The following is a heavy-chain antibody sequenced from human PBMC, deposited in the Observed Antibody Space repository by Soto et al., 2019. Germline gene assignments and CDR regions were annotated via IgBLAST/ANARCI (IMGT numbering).Heavy chain of an antibody. J-gene: IGHJ5*02. Sequence: GGSLRLSCTASGFTFSRHAMTWVRQAPGKGLEWVSGLSDSGGSIYYADSVKGRFTISRDNSMNTLYLQMNTLRAEDTAIYYWAKGFLEWLTPPHNWFDPWGQGTQVTVSS. CDR3: AKGFLEWLTPPHNWFDP. V-gene: IGHV3-23*01. D-gene: IGHD3-3*01. CDR2: LSDSGGSI. CDR1: GFTFSRHA.